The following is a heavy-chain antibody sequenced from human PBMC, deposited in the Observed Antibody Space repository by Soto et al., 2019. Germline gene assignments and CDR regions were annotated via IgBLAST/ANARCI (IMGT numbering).Heavy chain of an antibody. CDR1: GGSISSYY. V-gene: IGHV4-59*01. D-gene: IGHD6-13*01. Sequence: PSETLSLTCTVSGGSISSYYWSWIRQPPGKGLEWIGYIYYSGSTNYNPSLKSRVTISVDTSKNQFSLKLSSVTAADTAVYYCARTEYSSSWYYYYGMDVWGQGTTVTV. CDR2: IYYSGST. CDR3: ARTEYSSSWYYYYGMDV. J-gene: IGHJ6*02.